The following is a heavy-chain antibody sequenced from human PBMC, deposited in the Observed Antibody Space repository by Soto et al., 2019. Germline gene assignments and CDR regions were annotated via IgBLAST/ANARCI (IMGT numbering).Heavy chain of an antibody. CDR3: ARDRLSGYHSSWFDP. D-gene: IGHD3-3*01. V-gene: IGHV3-30-3*01. CDR1: GFTFSSYA. CDR2: ISYDGSNK. Sequence: PGGSLRLSCTASGFTFSSYAMHWVRQAPGKGLEWVAVISYDGSNKYYADSVKGRFTISRDNSKNTLYLQMNSLRAEDTAVYYCARDRLSGYHSSWFDPWGQGNLVTVSS. J-gene: IGHJ5*02.